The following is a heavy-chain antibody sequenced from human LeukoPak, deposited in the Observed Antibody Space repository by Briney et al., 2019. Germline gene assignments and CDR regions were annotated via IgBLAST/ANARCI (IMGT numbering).Heavy chain of an antibody. CDR3: AKDRDIVVVPGGIHQGLDY. CDR1: GFTFSSYG. V-gene: IGHV3-30*18. CDR2: ISYDGSNK. Sequence: GGSLRLSCAASGFTFSSYGMHWVRQAPSKGLEWVAVISYDGSNKYYADSVKGRFTISRDNSKNTLYLQMNSLRAEDTSVYYCAKDRDIVVVPGGIHQGLDYWGQGTLVTVSS. D-gene: IGHD2-2*01. J-gene: IGHJ4*02.